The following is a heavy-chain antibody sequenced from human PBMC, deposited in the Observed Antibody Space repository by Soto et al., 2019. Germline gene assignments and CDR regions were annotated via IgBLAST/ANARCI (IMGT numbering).Heavy chain of an antibody. V-gene: IGHV3-23*01. J-gene: IGHJ6*02. CDR3: AKGIWFGELPPYYYYYGMDV. Sequence: TGGSLRLSCAASGFTFSSYAMSWVRQAPGKGLEWVSAISGSGGSTYYADSVKGRFTISRDNSKNTLYLQMNSLRAEDTAVYYCAKGIWFGELPPYYYYYGMDVWGQGTTVTVSS. CDR1: GFTFSSYA. CDR2: ISGSGGST. D-gene: IGHD3-10*01.